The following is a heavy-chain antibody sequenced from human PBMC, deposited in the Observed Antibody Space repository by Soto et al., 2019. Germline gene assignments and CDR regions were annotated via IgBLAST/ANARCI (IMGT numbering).Heavy chain of an antibody. V-gene: IGHV4-59*01. CDR3: AREEVAGDAYFDY. J-gene: IGHJ4*02. D-gene: IGHD6-19*01. CDR1: GGSISSYY. Sequence: PSETPSLTCTVSGGSISSYYWSWIRQPPGKGLEWIGYIYYSGSTNYNPSLKSRVTISVDTSKNQFSLKLSSVTAADTAVYYCAREEVAGDAYFDYWGQGTLVTVSS. CDR2: IYYSGST.